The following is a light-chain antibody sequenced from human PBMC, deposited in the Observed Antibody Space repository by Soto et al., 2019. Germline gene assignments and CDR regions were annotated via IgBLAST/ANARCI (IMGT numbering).Light chain of an antibody. Sequence: EIVLTQSPGTLSLSPGERATLSCRASQSISSRYLAWYQQKPGQAPRLLIYGASSGATGIPDRFSGSGSGTDFTLTISRLEPEDFAVYYCQQYGRTFGQGTKVDIK. CDR2: GAS. CDR3: QQYGRT. CDR1: QSISSRY. V-gene: IGKV3-20*01. J-gene: IGKJ1*01.